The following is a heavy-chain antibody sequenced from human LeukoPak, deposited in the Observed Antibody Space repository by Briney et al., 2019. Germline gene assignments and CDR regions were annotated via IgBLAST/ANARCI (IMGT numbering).Heavy chain of an antibody. V-gene: IGHV3-23*01. CDR1: GVTLSSYA. CDR2: ISGSGGST. Sequence: GGSLRLSCAASGVTLSSYAMSWARQAPGKGLEWVSAISGSGGSTFYADSVKGRFTITRDNPKNTLYLQMNSLRAEDTAIYYCAKDLVIGGQGTLVTVSS. CDR3: AKDLVI. J-gene: IGHJ4*02. D-gene: IGHD3-9*01.